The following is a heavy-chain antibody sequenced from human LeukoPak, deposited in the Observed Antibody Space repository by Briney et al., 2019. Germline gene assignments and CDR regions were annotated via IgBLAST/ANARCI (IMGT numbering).Heavy chain of an antibody. V-gene: IGHV4-38-2*02. CDR2: IYHSGST. CDR3: ARDGYDSSRYYYYYMDV. CDR1: GYSISSGYY. Sequence: SETLSLTCTVSGYSISSGYYWGWIRQPPGKGLEWIGSIYHSGSTYYNPSLKSRVTISVDTPKNQFSLKLSSVTAADTAVYYCARDGYDSSRYYYYYMDVWGKGTTVTVSS. D-gene: IGHD3-22*01. J-gene: IGHJ6*03.